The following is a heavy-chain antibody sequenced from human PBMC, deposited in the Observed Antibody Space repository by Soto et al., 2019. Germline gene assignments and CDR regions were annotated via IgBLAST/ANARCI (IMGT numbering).Heavy chain of an antibody. CDR1: GFIFRDYL. V-gene: IGHV3-74*01. D-gene: IGHD4-4*01. CDR2: ISTDGSSA. CDR3: ARDGYSGFDN. J-gene: IGHJ4*02. Sequence: GGSLRLSCAPSGFIFRDYLMHWVRQAPGKGLVWVSRISTDGSSASYADSVKGRFTISRDNAKNMLYLQMHSLRDEDTAVYFCARDGYSGFDNWGQGTLVTVSS.